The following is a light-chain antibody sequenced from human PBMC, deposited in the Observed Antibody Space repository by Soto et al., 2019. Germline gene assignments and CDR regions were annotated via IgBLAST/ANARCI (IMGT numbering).Light chain of an antibody. V-gene: IGLV2-14*01. CDR1: SNDVGGFNY. J-gene: IGLJ2*01. CDR2: EVN. Sequence: QSVLTQPASVSGSPGQSITISCTGTSNDVGGFNYVSWYQQHPGKAPKLMIYEVNNRPSGVSNRFSGSKSGNTASLTISGLQAEDDADYYCASYTSRSTVVFGGGTKLTVL. CDR3: ASYTSRSTVV.